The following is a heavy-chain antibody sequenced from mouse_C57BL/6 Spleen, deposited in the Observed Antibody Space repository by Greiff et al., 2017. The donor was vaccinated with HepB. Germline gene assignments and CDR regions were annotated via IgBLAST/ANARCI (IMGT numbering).Heavy chain of an antibody. Sequence: VQLQQPGAELVKPGASVKMSCKASGYTFTSYWITWVKQRPGQGLEWIGDIYPGSGSTNYNEKFKSKATLTVDTSSSTAYMQLSSLTSEDSAVYYCARPYYDYDVNWYFDVWGTGTTVTVSS. CDR2: IYPGSGST. CDR1: GYTFTSYW. D-gene: IGHD2-4*01. V-gene: IGHV1-55*01. J-gene: IGHJ1*03. CDR3: ARPYYDYDVNWYFDV.